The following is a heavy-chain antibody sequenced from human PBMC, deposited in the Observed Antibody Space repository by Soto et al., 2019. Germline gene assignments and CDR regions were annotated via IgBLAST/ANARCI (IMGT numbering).Heavy chain of an antibody. CDR3: AREYSGYVQRYGMDA. Sequence: QVQLVQSGAEVKKPGASVKVSCRASGYTFRSYDINWVRQATGQGLEWMGWMNPNSGDTVYAQKFEGGVTMTRNTAISTAYMELSSLTTEDKAVYYCAREYSGYVQRYGMDAWGQGTTVTVSS. D-gene: IGHD5-12*01. CDR2: MNPNSGDT. J-gene: IGHJ6*02. CDR1: GYTFRSYD. V-gene: IGHV1-8*01.